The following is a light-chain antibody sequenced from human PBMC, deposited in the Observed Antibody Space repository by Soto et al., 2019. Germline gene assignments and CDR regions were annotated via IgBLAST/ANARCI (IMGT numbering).Light chain of an antibody. J-gene: IGLJ7*01. V-gene: IGLV6-57*04. Sequence: NFMLTQPHSVSESPGKTVTISCTRSSGSIASNYVQWYQQRPGSAPTHVIYEDNERPSGVPDRFSGSIDSSSNSASLTISGLKTDDDADYYCQSYHSGNVVFGGGTQLTVL. CDR1: SGSIASNY. CDR2: EDN. CDR3: QSYHSGNVV.